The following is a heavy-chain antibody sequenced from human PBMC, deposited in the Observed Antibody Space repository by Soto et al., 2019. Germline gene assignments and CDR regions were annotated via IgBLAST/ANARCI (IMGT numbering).Heavy chain of an antibody. CDR2: INHSGST. Sequence: QVQLQQWGAGLLKPSETLSLTCAVYGGSFSGYYWSWIRQPPGKGLEWIGEINHSGSTNYNPSLKSRVTIPVDXXRXQXXLKLSSVTAADTAVYYCARERAVVRWFGEKNWFDPWGQGTLVTVSS. J-gene: IGHJ5*02. D-gene: IGHD3-10*01. CDR3: ARERAVVRWFGEKNWFDP. CDR1: GGSFSGYY. V-gene: IGHV4-34*01.